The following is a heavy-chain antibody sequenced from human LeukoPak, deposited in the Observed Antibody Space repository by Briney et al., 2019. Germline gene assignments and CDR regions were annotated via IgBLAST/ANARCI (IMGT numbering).Heavy chain of an antibody. J-gene: IGHJ4*02. V-gene: IGHV1-18*01. CDR3: VLSYSGSPLPTHDY. Sequence: GASVKVSCKASGYTFTSYGISWVRQAPGQGLEWMGWISAYNGNTNYAQKLQGRVTMTTDTSTSTAYMELRSLRSDDTAVYYCVLSYSGSPLPTHDYWGQGTLVPVSS. CDR2: ISAYNGNT. CDR1: GYTFTSYG. D-gene: IGHD6-6*01.